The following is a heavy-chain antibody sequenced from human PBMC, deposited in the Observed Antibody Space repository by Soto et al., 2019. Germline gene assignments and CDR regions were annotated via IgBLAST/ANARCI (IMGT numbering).Heavy chain of an antibody. CDR2: ISYDGSNK. D-gene: IGHD3-10*01. J-gene: IGHJ6*02. CDR1: GFTFSSYG. CDR3: AKDCITMVRGVIITRDYYYGMDV. Sequence: QVQLVESGGGVVQPGRSLRLSCAASGFTFSSYGMHWVRQAPGKGLEWVAVISYDGSNKYYADSVKGRFTISRDNSKNTLYLQMNSMRAEDTAVYYCAKDCITMVRGVIITRDYYYGMDVWGQGTTVTVSS. V-gene: IGHV3-30*18.